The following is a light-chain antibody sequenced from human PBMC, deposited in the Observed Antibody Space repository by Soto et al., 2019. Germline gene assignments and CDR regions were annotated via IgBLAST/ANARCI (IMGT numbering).Light chain of an antibody. CDR3: QQYNVWPLT. CDR2: VAS. J-gene: IGKJ4*01. CDR1: QSVSSN. Sequence: EIVMTQSPATLSVSPGERATLSCRASQSVSSNLAWYQQKPGQTPKLLIYVASTRATGIPARFSGSGSGTEFTLTISSLQSEDFAVYYCQQYNVWPLTFGGRNKVEFK. V-gene: IGKV3-15*01.